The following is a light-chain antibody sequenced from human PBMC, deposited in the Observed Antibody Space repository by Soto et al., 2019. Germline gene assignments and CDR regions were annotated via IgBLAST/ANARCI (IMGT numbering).Light chain of an antibody. CDR3: QQYLHTPRT. J-gene: IGKJ1*01. V-gene: IGKV4-1*01. CDR1: QSVLYSSNNKNY. Sequence: DAVVTQSPDSLAASLGDRATINCKSSQSVLYSSNNKNYLAWYQQKPGQPPKLLIYWASTRQSGVPDRFSGSGSGTDFTLTISSLQAEDVAVYYCQQYLHTPRTFGQGTKVDIK. CDR2: WAS.